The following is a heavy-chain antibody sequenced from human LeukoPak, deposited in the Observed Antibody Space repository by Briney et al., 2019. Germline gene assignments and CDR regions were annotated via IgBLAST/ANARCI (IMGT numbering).Heavy chain of an antibody. D-gene: IGHD6-13*01. CDR3: TRAVPASSTYYYDY. V-gene: IGHV3-53*01. Sequence: GGSLRLSCAASGVTVSNYYMTWVRQAPGKGLEWVSVIYSGDYTYYADSVKGRFTISRDNSKNTLYLQMNGLRVEDTAVYYCTRAVPASSTYYYDYWGQGTLVTVSS. CDR2: IYSGDYT. J-gene: IGHJ4*02. CDR1: GVTVSNYY.